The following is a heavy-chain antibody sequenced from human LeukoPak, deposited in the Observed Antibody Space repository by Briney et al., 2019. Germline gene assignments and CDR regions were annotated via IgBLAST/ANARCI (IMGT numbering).Heavy chain of an antibody. CDR1: GFTFSSYA. CDR2: IGGSGEHT. V-gene: IGHV3-23*01. D-gene: IGHD4-23*01. Sequence: GGSLRLSCAASGFTFSSYAMSWVRQAPGKGLEWVSCIGGSGEHTPYADSVKGRFTISRDNFKNTLYLQMNSLRAEDTAIYYCAKDYGGNPFDYWGQGTLVTVSS. J-gene: IGHJ4*02. CDR3: AKDYGGNPFDY.